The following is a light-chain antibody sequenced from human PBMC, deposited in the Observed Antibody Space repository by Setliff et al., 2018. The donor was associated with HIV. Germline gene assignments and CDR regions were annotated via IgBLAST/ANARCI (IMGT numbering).Light chain of an antibody. Sequence: SYELTQPPSVSVAPGKTARITRGGNNIGSKSVHWYQQKPGQAPVLVIYYDSDRPSGIPERFSGSNSGNTATLTISRVEAGDEADYYRQVWDSSSDHYVFGTGTKVTVL. CDR2: YDS. CDR1: NIGSKS. V-gene: IGLV3-21*04. J-gene: IGLJ1*01. CDR3: QVWDSSSDHYV.